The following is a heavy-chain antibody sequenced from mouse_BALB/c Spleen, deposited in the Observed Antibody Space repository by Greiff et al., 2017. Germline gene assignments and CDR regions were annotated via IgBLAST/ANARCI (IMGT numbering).Heavy chain of an antibody. CDR3: ASLDSSGLYAMDY. CDR1: GYSITSDYA. D-gene: IGHD3-2*01. CDR2: ISYSGST. Sequence: EVMLVESGPGLVKPSQSLSLTCTVTGYSITSDYAWNWIRQFPGNKLEWMGYISYSGSTSYNPSLKSRISITRDTSKNQFFLQLNSVTTEDTATYYCASLDSSGLYAMDYWGQGTSVTVSS. V-gene: IGHV3-2*02. J-gene: IGHJ4*01.